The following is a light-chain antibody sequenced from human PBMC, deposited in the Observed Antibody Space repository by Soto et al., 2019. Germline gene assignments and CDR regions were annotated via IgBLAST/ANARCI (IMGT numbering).Light chain of an antibody. CDR3: QQYGSSPLT. CDR1: QSISGRY. Sequence: ETVWTKSHATLPLYPGERASLACRASQSISGRYLAWYQQKPGQAPSILIYDASSRATGIPDRFSGSGSGTDFILTISRLEPEDFAVYYCQQYGSSPLTFGGGTKVEIK. J-gene: IGKJ4*01. V-gene: IGKV3-20*01. CDR2: DAS.